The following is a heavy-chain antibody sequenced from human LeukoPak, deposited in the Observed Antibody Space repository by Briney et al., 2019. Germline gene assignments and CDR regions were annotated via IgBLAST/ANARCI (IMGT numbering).Heavy chain of an antibody. J-gene: IGHJ4*02. CDR1: GGSVSSGDYY. CDR3: ARWYYYGLGSRGIDY. Sequence: SETLSLTCTVSGGSVSSGDYYWNWIRQPPGKGLEWIGYIYYSGTTNYNPSLKSRVTISVDTSKNQFSLKLSSVTAADTAVYYCARWYYYGLGSRGIDYWGQGTLVTVSS. D-gene: IGHD3-10*01. CDR2: IYYSGTT. V-gene: IGHV4-30-4*01.